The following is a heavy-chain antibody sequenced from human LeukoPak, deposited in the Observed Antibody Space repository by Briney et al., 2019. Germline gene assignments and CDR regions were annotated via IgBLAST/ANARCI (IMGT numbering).Heavy chain of an antibody. V-gene: IGHV4-34*01. CDR3: ARDGSPTTVRGCSSTSCYVGYDY. CDR2: INHSGST. CDR1: GGSFSGYY. D-gene: IGHD2-2*01. Sequence: SETLSLTCAVYGGSFSGYYWSWIRQPPRKGLEWIGEINHSGSTNYNPSLKSRVTISVDTSKNQFSLKLSSVTAADTAVYYCARDGSPTTVRGCSSTSCYVGYDYWGQGTLVTVSS. J-gene: IGHJ4*02.